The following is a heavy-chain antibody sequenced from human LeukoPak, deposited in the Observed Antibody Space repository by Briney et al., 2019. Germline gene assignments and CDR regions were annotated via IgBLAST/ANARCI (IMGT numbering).Heavy chain of an antibody. V-gene: IGHV3-30-3*01. CDR2: ISYDGSNK. J-gene: IGHJ4*02. Sequence: PGGSLRLSCAASGVTFSSYAMHWVRQAPGKGLEWVAVISYDGSNKYYADSVKGRFTISRDNSKNTLYLQMNSLRAEDTAVYYCAIIAAAAREIDYWGQGTLVTVSS. D-gene: IGHD6-13*01. CDR1: GVTFSSYA. CDR3: AIIAAAAREIDY.